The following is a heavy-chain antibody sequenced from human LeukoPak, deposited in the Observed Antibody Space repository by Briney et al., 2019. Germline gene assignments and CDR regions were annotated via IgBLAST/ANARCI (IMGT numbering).Heavy chain of an antibody. CDR1: GGSISSYY. D-gene: IGHD6-13*01. CDR3: ARGVYITAAQYGY. J-gene: IGHJ4*02. CDR2: IYYSGTT. Sequence: SETLSLTCTVSGGSISSYYWNWIRQPPGKGLEWIGYIYYSGTTNYNPSLKSRVTISVDTSKNQFSLKLSSVTAADTAVYYCARGVYITAAQYGYWGQGTLVTVSS. V-gene: IGHV4-59*01.